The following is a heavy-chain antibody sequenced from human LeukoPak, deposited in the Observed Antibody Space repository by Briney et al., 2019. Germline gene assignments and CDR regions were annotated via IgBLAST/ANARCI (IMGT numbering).Heavy chain of an antibody. V-gene: IGHV4-4*07. CDR2: IYTSGST. CDR3: ARESGYYYDTSGYTFDY. D-gene: IGHD3-22*01. Sequence: SETLSLXCTVSGGSISNYYWSWIRQSAGKGLEWIGRIYTSGSTNYNPSLKSRVSMSVDTSKNQFSLGLRSVTAADTAVYYCARESGYYYDTSGYTFDYWGQGILVTVSS. J-gene: IGHJ4*02. CDR1: GGSISNYY.